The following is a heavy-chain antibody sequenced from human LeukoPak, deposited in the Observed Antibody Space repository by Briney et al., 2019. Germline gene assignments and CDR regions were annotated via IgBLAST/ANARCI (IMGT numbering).Heavy chain of an antibody. CDR2: ISSSSNYI. J-gene: IGHJ4*02. V-gene: IGHV3-21*01. CDR1: GFTFSSYS. D-gene: IGHD3-3*01. CDR3: ARDLTDDFWSGYHFDY. Sequence: PGGSLRLSCAASGFTFSSYSMNWVRQAPGKGLEWVSSISSSSNYIYYADSVKGRFTISRDNAKNSLYLQMNSLRAEDTAVYYCARDLTDDFWSGYHFDYWGPGTLVTVSS.